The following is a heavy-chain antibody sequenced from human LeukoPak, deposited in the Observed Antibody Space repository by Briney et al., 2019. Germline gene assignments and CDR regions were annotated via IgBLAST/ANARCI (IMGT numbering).Heavy chain of an antibody. CDR3: AKDGYTEWLGLYYFDY. V-gene: IGHV3-30*02. CDR2: IRYDGSNK. Sequence: PGGSLRLSCAASGFTFSSYGMHWVRQAPGKGLEWVAFIRYDGSNKYYADSVKGRFTISRDNSKNTLYLQMNSLRAEDTALYYCAKDGYTEWLGLYYFDYWGQGTLVTVSS. CDR1: GFTFSSYG. J-gene: IGHJ4*02. D-gene: IGHD6-19*01.